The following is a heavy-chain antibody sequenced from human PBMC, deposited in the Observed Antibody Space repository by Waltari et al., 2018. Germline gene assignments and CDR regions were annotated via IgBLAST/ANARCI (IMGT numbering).Heavy chain of an antibody. CDR3: AKGRVPQTYSSGYL. CDR2: ISGSGGST. J-gene: IGHJ5*02. Sequence: EVQLLESGGGLVQPGGSLRLSCAASGFTFRSYAMSWVRQPPGKGLEWVSAISGSGGSTYYADSVKGRFTISRDNSKNTLYLQMNSLRAEDTAVYYCAKGRVPQTYSSGYLWGQGTLVTVSS. D-gene: IGHD6-19*01. V-gene: IGHV3-23*01. CDR1: GFTFRSYA.